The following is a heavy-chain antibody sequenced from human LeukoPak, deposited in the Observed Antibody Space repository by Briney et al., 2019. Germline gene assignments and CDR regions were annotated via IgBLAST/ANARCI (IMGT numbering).Heavy chain of an antibody. Sequence: SETLSLTCTVSGGSISSGSYYWSWIRQPAGKGLEWIGRIYTSGSTNYNPSLKSRVTISVDTSKNQFSLKLSSVTAADTAVYYCARGTSYYDFWSGYYRPDAFDIWGQGTMVTVSS. V-gene: IGHV4-61*02. D-gene: IGHD3-3*01. CDR2: IYTSGST. CDR1: GGSISSGSYY. J-gene: IGHJ3*02. CDR3: ARGTSYYDFWSGYYRPDAFDI.